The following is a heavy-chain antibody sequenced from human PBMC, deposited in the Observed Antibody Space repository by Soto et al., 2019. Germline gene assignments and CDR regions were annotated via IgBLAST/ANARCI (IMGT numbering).Heavy chain of an antibody. V-gene: IGHV3-21*06. J-gene: IGHJ4*02. CDR2: ISSTTNYI. CDR3: ARESEDLTSTFDY. CDR1: GFTFTRYS. Sequence: GGSLRLSCAASGFTFTRYSMNWVRQAPGKGLEWVSSISSTTNYIYYGDSMTGRFTISRDNAKNSLYLEMNSLRAEDTAVYYCARESEDLTSTFDYRGQGTMVTVSS.